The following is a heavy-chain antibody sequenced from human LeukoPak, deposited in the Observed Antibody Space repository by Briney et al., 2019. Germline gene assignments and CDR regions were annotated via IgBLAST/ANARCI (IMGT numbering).Heavy chain of an antibody. CDR3: ARGGRPSYYDILTGYPADY. V-gene: IGHV1-2*02. CDR2: ITPNSGGT. J-gene: IGHJ4*02. CDR1: GYTFTGYY. D-gene: IGHD3-9*01. Sequence: GASVKVSCKASGYTFTGYYMHWVRQAPGQGLEWMGWITPNSGGTNYAQKFQGRVTMTRDTSISTAYMELSRLRSDDTAVYYCARGGRPSYYDILTGYPADYWGQGTLVTVSS.